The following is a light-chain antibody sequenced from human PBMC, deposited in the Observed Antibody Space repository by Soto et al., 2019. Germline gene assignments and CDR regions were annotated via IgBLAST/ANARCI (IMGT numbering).Light chain of an antibody. Sequence: EIVMTQSPATLSVSPGERATLSCRASQSVSSNLAWYQQKPGQAPRLLIYGASTRATGIPARFSGSESGTEFTLTISSLQSEYFAVYYCQQYNNWPPWTFGQGTKVEIK. V-gene: IGKV3-15*01. CDR2: GAS. J-gene: IGKJ1*01. CDR3: QQYNNWPPWT. CDR1: QSVSSN.